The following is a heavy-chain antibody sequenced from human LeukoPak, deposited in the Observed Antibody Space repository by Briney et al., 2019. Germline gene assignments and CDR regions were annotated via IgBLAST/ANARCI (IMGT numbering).Heavy chain of an antibody. CDR1: GYSFTSYW. Sequence: GESLKISCKGSGYSFTSYWIGWVRQMPGKGLEWMGIIYPGDSDPRYSPSFQGQVTISANKSISTAYLQWSSLKASDTAMYYCARQTNANSVAFDIWGEGTMVTVSS. V-gene: IGHV5-51*01. J-gene: IGHJ3*02. D-gene: IGHD4/OR15-4a*01. CDR2: IYPGDSDP. CDR3: ARQTNANSVAFDI.